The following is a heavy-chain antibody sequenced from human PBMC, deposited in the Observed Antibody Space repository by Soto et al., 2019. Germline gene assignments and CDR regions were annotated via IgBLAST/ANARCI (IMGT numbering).Heavy chain of an antibody. Sequence: APVKVSCKAPGYTFTSYGISWVRQAPGQGLEWMGWISAYNGNTNYAQKLQGRVTMTTDTSTSTAYMELRSLRSDDTAVYYCASGHFTIAVAGTGADYWGQGTLVTVSS. CDR2: ISAYNGNT. CDR3: ASGHFTIAVAGTGADY. D-gene: IGHD6-19*01. CDR1: GYTFTSYG. V-gene: IGHV1-18*01. J-gene: IGHJ4*02.